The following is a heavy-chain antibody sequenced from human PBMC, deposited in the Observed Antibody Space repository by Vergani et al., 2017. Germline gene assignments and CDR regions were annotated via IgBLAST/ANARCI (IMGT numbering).Heavy chain of an antibody. CDR1: GGTFSSYA. CDR3: AKDPGHTGTTPVDWFDP. J-gene: IGHJ5*02. Sequence: QVQLVQSGAEVKKPGSSVKVSCKASGGTFSSYAISWVRQAPGQGLEWMGGIIPIFGTANYAQKFQGRVTITADESTSTAYMELNSLRAEDTALYYCAKDPGHTGTTPVDWFDPWGQGTLVTVSS. CDR2: IIPIFGTA. D-gene: IGHD1-7*01. V-gene: IGHV1-69*01.